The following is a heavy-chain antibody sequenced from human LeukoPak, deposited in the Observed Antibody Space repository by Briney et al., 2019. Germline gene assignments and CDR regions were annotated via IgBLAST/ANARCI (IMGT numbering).Heavy chain of an antibody. J-gene: IGHJ4*02. V-gene: IGHV3-11*05. Sequence: GGSLRLSCAASGFTFSDYYMSWIRQAPGKGLEWVSYISSSNSYTNYADSVKGRFYADSVKGRFTISRDNAKNSLYLQMNSLRAEDTAVYYCARDRGSQDYWGQGTLVTVSS. CDR2: ISSSNSYT. CDR1: GFTFSDYY. D-gene: IGHD3-10*01. CDR3: ARDRGSQDY.